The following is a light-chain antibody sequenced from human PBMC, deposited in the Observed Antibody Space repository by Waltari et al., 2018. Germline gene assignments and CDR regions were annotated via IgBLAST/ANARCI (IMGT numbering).Light chain of an antibody. V-gene: IGKV3-15*01. CDR3: HQYENWPPWT. CDR2: DAS. CDR1: QSVSRH. J-gene: IGKJ1*01. Sequence: EIVMTQSPATLSVSPGERATLSCRASQSVSRHLAWYQQKPGQAPRLLIYDASTRATGVPVRFSGSGSGTEFTLTISSMESEDFAVYDCHQYENWPPWTFGQGTKVEIK.